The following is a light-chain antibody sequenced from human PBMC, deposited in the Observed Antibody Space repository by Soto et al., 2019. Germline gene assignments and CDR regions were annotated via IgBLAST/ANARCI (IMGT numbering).Light chain of an antibody. V-gene: IGLV2-14*01. Sequence: QSVLTQPASVSGSPGHSITISCTGTSNDIGGHNAVSWYQQYSGEAPRLLIYDVTSRAAGVSNRFSASKSGNTASLAISGLQAEDEADYYCSSYVTGGSHVLGTGTKVTV. CDR3: SSYVTGGSHV. CDR2: DVT. J-gene: IGLJ1*01. CDR1: SNDIGGHNA.